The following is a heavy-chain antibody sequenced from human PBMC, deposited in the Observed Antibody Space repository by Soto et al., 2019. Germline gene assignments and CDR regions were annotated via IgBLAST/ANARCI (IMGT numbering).Heavy chain of an antibody. D-gene: IGHD4-17*01. V-gene: IGHV1-18*01. CDR3: ARDGDHHYDYGDRPSLYYYGMDV. Sequence: ASVKVSCKASGYTFTSYGISWVRQAPGQGLEWMGWISAYNGNTNYAQKLQGRVTMTTDTSTSTAYMELRSLRSDDTAVYYCARDGDHHYDYGDRPSLYYYGMDVWGQ. CDR2: ISAYNGNT. J-gene: IGHJ6*02. CDR1: GYTFTSYG.